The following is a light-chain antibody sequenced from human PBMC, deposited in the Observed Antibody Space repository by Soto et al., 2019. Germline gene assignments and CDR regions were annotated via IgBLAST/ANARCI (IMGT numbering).Light chain of an antibody. CDR3: EQYESVPFT. V-gene: IGKV1-33*01. CDR2: DAS. CDR1: QDINFY. Sequence: DIQMTQSPSSLSASVGDRVTISCQASQDINFYLNWYQQKPGKAPKLLIYDASILETGVPSRFSGRGSGTDFAFTISSLQPEDFATYYGEQYESVPFTFGLGTKVEIK. J-gene: IGKJ3*01.